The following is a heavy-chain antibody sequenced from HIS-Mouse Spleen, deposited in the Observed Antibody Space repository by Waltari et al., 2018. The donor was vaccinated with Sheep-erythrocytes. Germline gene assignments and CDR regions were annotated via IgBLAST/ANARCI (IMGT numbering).Heavy chain of an antibody. CDR2: ISWNSGKR. J-gene: IGHJ4*02. CDR3: AKDISRNIVVVPAAVGDY. Sequence: EVQLVESGGGLVQPGRSLRLSCAASGFSFDDYAMHWVRQGPGKGRRRGEGISWNSGKRGSADTGKGRFTISRDNAKNSLYLQMKSLRAEDTALYYCAKDISRNIVVVPAAVGDYWGQGTLVTVSS. D-gene: IGHD2-2*01. CDR1: GFSFDDYA. V-gene: IGHV3-9*01.